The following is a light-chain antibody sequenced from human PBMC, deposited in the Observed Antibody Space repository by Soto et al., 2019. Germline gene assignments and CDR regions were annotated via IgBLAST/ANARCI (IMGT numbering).Light chain of an antibody. CDR1: QDISNY. CDR3: QQYDNLPLT. V-gene: IGKV1-33*01. J-gene: IGKJ4*01. CDR2: DAS. Sequence: DIPMTQSPSSLSASVGDRVTITCQASQDISNYLNWYQQKPGKAPKLLIYDASNLETGVPSRFSGSGSGTDFTFTISSLQPEDIATYYCQQYDNLPLTFGGGTKVXIK.